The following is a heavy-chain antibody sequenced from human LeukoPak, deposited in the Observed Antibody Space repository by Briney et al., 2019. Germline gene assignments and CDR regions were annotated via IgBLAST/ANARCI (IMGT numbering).Heavy chain of an antibody. J-gene: IGHJ5*02. CDR3: ARDHCSSTSCFGWFDP. CDR1: GGSISSYY. D-gene: IGHD2-2*01. Sequence: PSETLSLTCTVSGGSISSYYWSWIRQPPGKGLEWIGYIYYSGSTNYNPSLKSRVTISVDTSKNQFSLKLSSVTAADTAVYYCARDHCSSTSCFGWFDPWGQGTLVTVSS. CDR2: IYYSGST. V-gene: IGHV4-59*01.